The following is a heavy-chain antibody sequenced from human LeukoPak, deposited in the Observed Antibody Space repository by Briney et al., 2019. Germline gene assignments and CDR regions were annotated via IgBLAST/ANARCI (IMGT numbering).Heavy chain of an antibody. CDR1: GFTFSSYA. CDR3: ARRGAHDAFDI. V-gene: IGHV3-30-3*01. CDR2: ISYDGSNK. D-gene: IGHD3-10*01. Sequence: GRSLRLSCAASGFTFSSYAMHWVRQAPGKGLEWVAVISYDGSNKYYADSVKGRFTISRDNSKNTLYLQMNSLRAEDTAVYYCARRGAHDAFDIWSQGTMVTVSS. J-gene: IGHJ3*02.